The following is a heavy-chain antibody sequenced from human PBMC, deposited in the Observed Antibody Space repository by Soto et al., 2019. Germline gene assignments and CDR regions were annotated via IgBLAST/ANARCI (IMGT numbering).Heavy chain of an antibody. J-gene: IGHJ6*04. V-gene: IGHV1-8*01. Sequence: QVQLVQSGAEVKKPGASVKVSCKASGYTFTSYDINWVRQATGQGLEWMGWMNPNSGNTGYAQKFQGRVTMTRNTSISTAYMALSSLRSEDTAVYYCARGQTGTTGYYYYYGMEVWGKGTTVTVSS. CDR1: GYTFTSYD. D-gene: IGHD1-7*01. CDR2: MNPNSGNT. CDR3: ARGQTGTTGYYYYYGMEV.